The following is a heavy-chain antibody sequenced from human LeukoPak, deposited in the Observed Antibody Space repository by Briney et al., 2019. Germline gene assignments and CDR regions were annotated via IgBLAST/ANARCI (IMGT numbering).Heavy chain of an antibody. D-gene: IGHD2-2*01. V-gene: IGHV4-59*01. Sequence: SETLSLTCTVSGGSISSYYWSWIRQPPGKGLEWIGYIYHSGSTNYNPSLKSRVTISVDTSKNQFSLKLSSVTAADTAVYYCARVPQLYYYYGMDVWGKGTTVTVSS. J-gene: IGHJ6*04. CDR1: GGSISSYY. CDR3: ARVPQLYYYYGMDV. CDR2: IYHSGST.